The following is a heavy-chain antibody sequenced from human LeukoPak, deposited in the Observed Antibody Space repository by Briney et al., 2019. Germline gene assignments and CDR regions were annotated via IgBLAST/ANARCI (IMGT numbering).Heavy chain of an antibody. J-gene: IGHJ5*02. CDR2: IYPGDSDT. CDR3: ARRKRLGNNWFDP. V-gene: IGHV5-51*01. Sequence: GESLKISCKGSGYSFTGYWIGWVRQMPGKGLEWMGIIYPGDSDTRYSPSFQGQVTISADKSISTAYLQWSSLKASDTAMYYRARRKRLGNNWFDPWGQGTLVTVSS. D-gene: IGHD4-11*01. CDR1: GYSFTGYW.